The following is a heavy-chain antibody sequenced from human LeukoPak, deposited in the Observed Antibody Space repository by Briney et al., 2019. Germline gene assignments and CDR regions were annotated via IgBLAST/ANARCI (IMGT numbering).Heavy chain of an antibody. Sequence: GGSLRLSCAASGFTFSTSWMHWVRQGPGKGPVWVSRVNSDGRTVDYADSVKGRFIISRDNAKNTLYLQMNSLRAEDTAVYYCSRAGSYRFDYWGQGTLVTVSS. CDR2: VNSDGRTV. CDR3: SRAGSYRFDY. J-gene: IGHJ4*02. D-gene: IGHD3-16*02. CDR1: GFTFSTSW. V-gene: IGHV3-74*01.